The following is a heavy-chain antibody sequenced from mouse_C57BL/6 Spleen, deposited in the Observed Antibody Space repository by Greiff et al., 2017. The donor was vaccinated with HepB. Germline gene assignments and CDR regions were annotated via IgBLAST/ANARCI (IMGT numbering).Heavy chain of an antibody. CDR3: TTRGNYWYFDV. D-gene: IGHD2-1*01. J-gene: IGHJ1*03. Sequence: EVKLMESGAELVRPGASVKLSCTASGFNIKDDYMHWVKQRPEQGLEWIGWIDPENGDTEYASKFKGTATITADTSSNTAYLQLSSLTSEDTAVYYCTTRGNYWYFDVWGTGTTVTVSS. CDR1: GFNIKDDY. CDR2: IDPENGDT. V-gene: IGHV14-4*01.